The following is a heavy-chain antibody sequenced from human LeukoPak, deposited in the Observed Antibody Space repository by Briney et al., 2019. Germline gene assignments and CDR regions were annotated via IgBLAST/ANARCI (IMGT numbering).Heavy chain of an antibody. CDR1: GFTFSSYS. D-gene: IGHD6-19*01. J-gene: IGHJ4*02. Sequence: GGSLRLSCAASGFTFSSYSMNWARQAPGKGLEWVSSISSSSSYIYYADSVKGRFTISRDNAKNSLYLQMNSLRAEDTAVYYCARVSVLGVAGSFDYWGQGTLVTVSS. V-gene: IGHV3-21*01. CDR3: ARVSVLGVAGSFDY. CDR2: ISSSSSYI.